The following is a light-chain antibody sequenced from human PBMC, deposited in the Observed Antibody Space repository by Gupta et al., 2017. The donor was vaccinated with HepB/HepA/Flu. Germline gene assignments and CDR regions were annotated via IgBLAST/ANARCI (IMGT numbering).Light chain of an antibody. V-gene: IGKV3-20*01. CDR2: GAS. Sequence: EFVLTQSPDTLSLSPGERATLSCRASQSVNDYLAWYQQKPGQAPRLLIYGASSRATGIPDRISGSGSGTDFTLTISRLEPEDFAVYYCQQEGSSPVTFGQGTRLEI. CDR1: QSVNDY. J-gene: IGKJ5*01. CDR3: QQEGSSPVT.